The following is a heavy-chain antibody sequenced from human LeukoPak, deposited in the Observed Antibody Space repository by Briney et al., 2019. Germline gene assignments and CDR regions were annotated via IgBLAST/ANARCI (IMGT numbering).Heavy chain of an antibody. CDR1: GFIFTNYF. CDR3: ATDRGWRTSGYYLYYFEY. J-gene: IGHJ4*02. Sequence: GESLRLSCAASGFIFTNYFMSWVCQAPGKGLEWVASIKHDGSEKYYVDSVRGRFTISRDNTMNSLYLQMSSLRAEDTAVYYCATDRGWRTSGYYLYYFEYWGQGTLVTYSS. V-gene: IGHV3-7*01. CDR2: IKHDGSEK. D-gene: IGHD3-3*01.